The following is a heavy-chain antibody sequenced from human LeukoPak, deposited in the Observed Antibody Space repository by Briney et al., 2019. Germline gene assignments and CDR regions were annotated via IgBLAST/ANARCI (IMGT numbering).Heavy chain of an antibody. Sequence: GGSLRLSCAASGFTFDDYGMSWVRQAPGKGLEWVSYISSSGSTIYYADSVKGRFTISRDNAKNSLYLQMNSLRAEDTAVYYCARAGIRDSSGYYLGYFDYWGQGTLVTVSS. CDR1: GFTFDDYG. CDR3: ARAGIRDSSGYYLGYFDY. J-gene: IGHJ4*02. D-gene: IGHD3-22*01. CDR2: ISSSGSTI. V-gene: IGHV3-48*03.